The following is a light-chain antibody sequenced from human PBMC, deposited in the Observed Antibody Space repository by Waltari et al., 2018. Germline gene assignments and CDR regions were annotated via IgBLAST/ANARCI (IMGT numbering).Light chain of an antibody. J-gene: IGLJ1*01. Sequence: QSALTQPAPVSGSPGQSITISCPGTDSDVGAYAFVSWYQQHPGKAPHLIIYEVSNRPSGISNRFSASKSGNTASLTISGLQAEDEADYYCSSYTTSSAPGVFGTGTRVTVL. V-gene: IGLV2-14*01. CDR2: EVS. CDR3: SSYTTSSAPGV. CDR1: DSDVGAYAF.